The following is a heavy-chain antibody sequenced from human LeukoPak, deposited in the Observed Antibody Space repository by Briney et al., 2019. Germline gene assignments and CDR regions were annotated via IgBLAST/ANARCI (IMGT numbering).Heavy chain of an antibody. J-gene: IGHJ6*03. Sequence: SETLSPTCTVSGGSISSYYWSWIRQPPGKGLEWIGYIYYSGSTNYNPSLKSRVTISVDTSKNQFSLKLSSVTAADTAVYYCERAKGYDFWSGYPGIYYMDVWGKGTTVTVSS. V-gene: IGHV4-59*01. CDR3: ERAKGYDFWSGYPGIYYMDV. CDR2: IYYSGST. D-gene: IGHD3-3*01. CDR1: GGSISSYY.